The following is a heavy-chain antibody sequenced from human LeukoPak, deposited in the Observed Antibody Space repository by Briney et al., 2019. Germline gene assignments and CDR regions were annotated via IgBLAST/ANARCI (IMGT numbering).Heavy chain of an antibody. CDR3: ARDLTWGYGSGSYPDY. J-gene: IGHJ4*02. Sequence: QPEGSLRLSCAASGFTFSSYWMHWVRQAPGKGLVWVSRINSDGSDTSYADSVKGRFTISRDNAKNTLYLQMNTLRAEDTAVYYCARDLTWGYGSGSYPDYWGQGTLVTVSS. CDR2: INSDGSDT. V-gene: IGHV3-74*01. CDR1: GFTFSSYW. D-gene: IGHD3-10*01.